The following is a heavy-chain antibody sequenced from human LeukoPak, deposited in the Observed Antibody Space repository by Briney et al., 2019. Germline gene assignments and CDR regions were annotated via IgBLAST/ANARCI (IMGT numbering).Heavy chain of an antibody. CDR2: ITRVSTYT. J-gene: IGHJ3*02. Sequence: GGSLRLSCAASGFTFSDFAMNWVRQAPGKGLEWVSSITRVSTYTYYSESVQGRFTISRDNHKDLLYLQLNSLRGDDSGIYYRTRDRNDYGDPDAFDIWGQGTVVTVSS. V-gene: IGHV3-21*01. D-gene: IGHD4-17*01. CDR1: GFTFSDFA. CDR3: TRDRNDYGDPDAFDI.